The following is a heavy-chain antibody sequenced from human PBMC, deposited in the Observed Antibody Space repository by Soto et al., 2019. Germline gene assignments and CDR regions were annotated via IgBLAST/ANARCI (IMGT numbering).Heavy chain of an antibody. CDR2: ISSNGGST. D-gene: IGHD3-10*01. CDR1: GFTFSSYA. Sequence: GGSLRLSCAASGFTFSSYAMHWVRQAPGKGLEYVSAISSNGGSTYYANSVKGRFTISRDNSKNTLYLQMGSLRAEDMAVYYCARDFYGSGSTHYDIWGQGTMVTVSS. J-gene: IGHJ3*02. V-gene: IGHV3-64*01. CDR3: ARDFYGSGSTHYDI.